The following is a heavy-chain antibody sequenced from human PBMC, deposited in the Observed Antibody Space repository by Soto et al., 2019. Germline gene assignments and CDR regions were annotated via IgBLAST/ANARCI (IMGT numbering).Heavy chain of an antibody. CDR3: ARDTRSARLYYYDSKDSRSNPFDY. D-gene: IGHD3-22*01. CDR2: MNPNSGNT. CDR1: GYTFTSYD. V-gene: IGHV1-8*01. Sequence: QVQLVQSGAEVKKPGASVKVSCKASGYTFTSYDINWVRQATGQGLEWMGWMNPNSGNTGYAQKFQGRVTMTRNTSISTAYMELSSLRSEDTAVYYCARDTRSARLYYYDSKDSRSNPFDYWGQGTLVTVSS. J-gene: IGHJ4*02.